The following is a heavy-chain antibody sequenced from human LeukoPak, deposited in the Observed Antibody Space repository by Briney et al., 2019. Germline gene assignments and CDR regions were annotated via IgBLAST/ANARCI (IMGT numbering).Heavy chain of an antibody. CDR1: GDTFSSYA. CDR2: IIPIFGTA. V-gene: IGHV1-69*01. Sequence: VKVSCKASGDTFSSYAISWVRQAPGQGLEWMGGIIPIFGTANYAQKFQGRVTITADESTSTAYMELSSLRSEDTAVYYCARVLNKWEPYFDYWGQGTLVTVSS. J-gene: IGHJ4*02. D-gene: IGHD1-26*01. CDR3: ARVLNKWEPYFDY.